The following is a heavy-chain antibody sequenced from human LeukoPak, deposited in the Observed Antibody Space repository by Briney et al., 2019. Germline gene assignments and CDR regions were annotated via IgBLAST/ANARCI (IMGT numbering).Heavy chain of an antibody. CDR2: FDPEDGET. Sequence: GASVKVSCKVSGYTLTELSMHWVRQAPGKGLEWMGGFDPEDGETIYAQKFQGRVTMTEDTSTDTAYMELSSLRAEDTAVYYCARGEWITMICHNWGQGTLVTVSS. J-gene: IGHJ4*02. V-gene: IGHV1-24*01. CDR1: GYTLTELS. CDR3: ARGEWITMICHN. D-gene: IGHD3-22*01.